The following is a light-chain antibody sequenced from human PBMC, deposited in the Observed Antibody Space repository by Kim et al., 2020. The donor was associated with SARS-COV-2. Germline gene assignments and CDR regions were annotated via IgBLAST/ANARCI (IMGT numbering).Light chain of an antibody. CDR1: HGISSW. V-gene: IGKV1-12*01. J-gene: IGKJ4*01. CDR2: AAS. Sequence: ASGGDRVTITCRASHGISSWLAWYQQNPEKAPKLLICAASSVQSGVPSRFSGSGSGTDFTLTISSLQPEDFATYYCQQANSFPLTFGGGTKVDIK. CDR3: QQANSFPLT.